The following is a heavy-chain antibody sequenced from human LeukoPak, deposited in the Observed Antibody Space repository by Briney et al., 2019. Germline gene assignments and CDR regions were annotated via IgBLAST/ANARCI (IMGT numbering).Heavy chain of an antibody. CDR2: IYHSGRT. CDR1: GGSISSYY. V-gene: IGHV4-59*08. D-gene: IGHD6-13*01. J-gene: IGHJ4*02. CDR3: ASTGYSSSWYEGQIDY. Sequence: SETLSLTCTVSGGSISSYYWSWIRQPPGKGLEWMGNIYHSGRTYYNPSLKSRVTISVDTSKNQRSLRLSSVAAADTAVYYCASTGYSSSWYEGQIDYWGQGTLVTVSS.